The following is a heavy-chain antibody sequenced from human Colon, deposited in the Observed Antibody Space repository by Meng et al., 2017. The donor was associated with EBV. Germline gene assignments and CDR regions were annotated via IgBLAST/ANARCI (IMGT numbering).Heavy chain of an antibody. CDR3: ASYGPCSGNNCPLSSFDH. D-gene: IGHD2-15*01. J-gene: IGHJ4*02. V-gene: IGHV4-30-4*01. CDR1: GGSISSGDSY. Sequence: VPLQHSRHGPSKPSQPLSLPSSASGGSISSGDSYWSWIRQPPGKGLAWIGYIYYSGSTYYTPSLRSRITISVDTSKNQFSLRLRSVTAADTAVYYCASYGPCSGNNCPLSSFDHWGQGTLVTVSS. CDR2: IYYSGST.